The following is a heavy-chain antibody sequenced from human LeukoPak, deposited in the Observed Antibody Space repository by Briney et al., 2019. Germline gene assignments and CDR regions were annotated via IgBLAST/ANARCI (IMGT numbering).Heavy chain of an antibody. V-gene: IGHV3-33*01. CDR2: IWYDGSNK. Sequence: GGSLRLSCAASGFTFSSYGMHWVRQAPGKGLEWVAVIWYDGSNKYYADSVKGRFTISRDNSKHTLYLQMNSLRAEDTAVYYCARDSNYGSGSFHYWGQGTLVTVSS. CDR3: ARDSNYGSGSFHY. D-gene: IGHD3-10*01. J-gene: IGHJ4*02. CDR1: GFTFSSYG.